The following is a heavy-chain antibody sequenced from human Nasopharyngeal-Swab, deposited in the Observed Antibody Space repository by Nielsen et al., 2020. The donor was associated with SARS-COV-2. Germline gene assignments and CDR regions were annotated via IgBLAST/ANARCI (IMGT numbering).Heavy chain of an antibody. CDR3: TRCGGGCYSGRDY. J-gene: IGHJ4*02. Sequence: GESPKISCAASGFTFSDSAIHWVRQASGKGLEWVARIRSKGNNYATAYSASVKGRFIIFRDDPTNTAYLQMNSLKTEDTAMYYCTRCGGGCYSGRDYWGQGTLVTVSS. CDR2: IRSKGNNYAT. CDR1: GFTFSDSA. D-gene: IGHD2-15*01. V-gene: IGHV3-73*01.